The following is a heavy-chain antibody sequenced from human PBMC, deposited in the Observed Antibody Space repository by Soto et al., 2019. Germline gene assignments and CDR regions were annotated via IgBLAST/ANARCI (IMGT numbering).Heavy chain of an antibody. CDR3: AKASYGLGYFDY. V-gene: IGHV4-4*02. CDR2: IYHVGST. CDR1: GDCVNIRLG. J-gene: IGHJ4*02. Sequence: SDTLAITCTVSGDCVNIRLGGAWVRQSPGKGLEWIGQIYHVGSTNYNPALKSRVTISVDKSKNQFSLKLTSVNAADTAVYYCAKASYGLGYFDYWGQGALVTVSS. D-gene: IGHD4-17*01.